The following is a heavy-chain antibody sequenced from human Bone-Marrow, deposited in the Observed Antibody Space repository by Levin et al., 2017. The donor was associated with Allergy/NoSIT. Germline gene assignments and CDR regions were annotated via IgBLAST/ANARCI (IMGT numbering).Heavy chain of an antibody. D-gene: IGHD1-26*01. CDR1: GGSVTGHY. CDR2: IHNSGST. J-gene: IGHJ6*02. Sequence: PGGSLRLSCSVSGGSVTGHYWSWIRQPPGKGLEWIGFIHNSGSTQDNPSLKSRVSISVDTSKNRLSLKLTSVTAADTAVYYCARDRGRDYSMDVWGQGTTVTVSS. CDR3: ARDRGRDYSMDV. V-gene: IGHV4-59*02.